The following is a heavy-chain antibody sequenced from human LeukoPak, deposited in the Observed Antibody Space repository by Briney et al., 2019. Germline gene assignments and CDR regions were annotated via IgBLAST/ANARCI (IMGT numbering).Heavy chain of an antibody. Sequence: PGESLKISCKVSETGLTTSWIAWCGRMPGKGRGWMGIIYPGDSDTRYSPSFQGQVTISADKSISTAYLQWSSLKASDTAMYYCARHPNNWFDPWGQGTLVTVSS. CDR3: ARHPNNWFDP. V-gene: IGHV5-51*01. CDR1: ETGLTTSW. CDR2: IYPGDSDT. J-gene: IGHJ5*02.